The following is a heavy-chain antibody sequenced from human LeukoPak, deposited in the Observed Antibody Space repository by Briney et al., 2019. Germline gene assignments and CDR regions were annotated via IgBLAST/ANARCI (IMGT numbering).Heavy chain of an antibody. CDR2: IYNSGTT. V-gene: IGHV4-59*08. CDR3: ARVNTQGVPSP. CDR1: GGSISSHY. Sequence: SETLSLTCTVSGGSISSHYWSWIRQPPGMGLDWIGYIYNSGTTNYNPSLKSRVTISVDTSKNQFSLKLSSVTAADTAVYYCARVNTQGVPSPWGQGILVTVSS. D-gene: IGHD3-16*01. J-gene: IGHJ5*02.